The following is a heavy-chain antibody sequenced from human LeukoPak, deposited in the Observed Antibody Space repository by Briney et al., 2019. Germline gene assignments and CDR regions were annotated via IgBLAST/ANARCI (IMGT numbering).Heavy chain of an antibody. J-gene: IGHJ3*01. D-gene: IGHD1-26*01. V-gene: IGHV3-30*02. CDR2: IRYDGSNK. CDR3: ARDPTSSWETAFDF. CDR1: GFTFSSFN. Sequence: GGSLRLSCEASGFTFSSFNMHWVRQAPGKGLEWVAFIRYDGSNKYYAASVKGRFTISRDNAKNSLYLQLSSLRAEDTAVYYCARDPTSSWETAFDFWGQGTMVTVSS.